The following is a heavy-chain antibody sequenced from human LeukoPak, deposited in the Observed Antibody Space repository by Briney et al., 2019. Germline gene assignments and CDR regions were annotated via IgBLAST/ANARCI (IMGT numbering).Heavy chain of an antibody. D-gene: IGHD2-15*01. V-gene: IGHV3-23*01. Sequence: SGGSLRLSCAASGFTFSSYAMSWVRQAPGKGLEWVSAISGSGGSTYHADSVKGRFTISRDNSENRLSLQMDSLRAEDTAVYFCAKDTTAWWYHRAYMDVWGKGTTVTVSS. CDR2: ISGSGGST. CDR1: GFTFSSYA. CDR3: AKDTTAWWYHRAYMDV. J-gene: IGHJ6*03.